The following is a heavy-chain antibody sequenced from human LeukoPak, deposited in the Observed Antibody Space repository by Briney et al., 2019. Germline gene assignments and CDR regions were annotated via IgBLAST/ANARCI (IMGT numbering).Heavy chain of an antibody. CDR3: AREKRPRYCSGGSCLPDAFDI. V-gene: IGHV3-33*08. CDR2: IWYDGSNK. CDR1: GFIFSNYG. J-gene: IGHJ3*02. Sequence: GGSLRLSCAASGFIFSNYGMHWVRQAPGKGLEWVAVIWYDGSNKYYADSVKGRFTISRDNSKNTLYLQMNSLRVEDTAVYYCAREKRPRYCSGGSCLPDAFDIWGQGTMVTVSS. D-gene: IGHD2-15*01.